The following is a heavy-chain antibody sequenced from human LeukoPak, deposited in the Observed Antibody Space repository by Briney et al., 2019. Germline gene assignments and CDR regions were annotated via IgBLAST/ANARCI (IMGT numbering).Heavy chain of an antibody. CDR3: ARGRVNSGWFPGDY. CDR2: INPNSGGT. CDR1: GYTFTGYY. Sequence: ASVKVSCKASGYTFTGYYMHWVRQAPGQGLERMGRINPNSGGTNYAQKFQGRVTMTRDTSISTAYMELSRLRSDDTAVYYCARGRVNSGWFPGDYWGQGTLVTVSS. V-gene: IGHV1-2*06. J-gene: IGHJ4*02. D-gene: IGHD6-19*01.